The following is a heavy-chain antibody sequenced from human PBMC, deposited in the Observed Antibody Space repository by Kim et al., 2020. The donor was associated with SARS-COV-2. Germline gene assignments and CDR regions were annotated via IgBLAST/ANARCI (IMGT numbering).Heavy chain of an antibody. D-gene: IGHD3-9*01. CDR1: GFTFSSYG. J-gene: IGHJ4*02. CDR3: ARGGPYYDILTGYYTRGWYFDY. Sequence: GGSLRLSCAASGFTFSSYGMHWVRQAPGKGLEWVAVIWYDGSNKYYADSVKGRFTISRDNSKNTLYLQMNSLRAEDTAVYYCARGGPYYDILTGYYTRGWYFDYWGQGTLVTVSS. V-gene: IGHV3-33*01. CDR2: IWYDGSNK.